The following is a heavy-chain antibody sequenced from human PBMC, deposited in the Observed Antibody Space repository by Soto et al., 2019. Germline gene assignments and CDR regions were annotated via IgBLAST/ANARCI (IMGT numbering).Heavy chain of an antibody. CDR3: ARDSILLALDS. J-gene: IGHJ4*02. Sequence: GGSLRLSCAASGFTFTSYTMSWVRQAPGKGLQWVSAISGSGGSTYYADSVKGRFTISRDNSVNTLYLQMNGLRAEDTAVYYCARDSILLALDSWGQGILVTVSS. D-gene: IGHD1-1*01. CDR2: ISGSGGST. CDR1: GFTFTSYT. V-gene: IGHV3-23*01.